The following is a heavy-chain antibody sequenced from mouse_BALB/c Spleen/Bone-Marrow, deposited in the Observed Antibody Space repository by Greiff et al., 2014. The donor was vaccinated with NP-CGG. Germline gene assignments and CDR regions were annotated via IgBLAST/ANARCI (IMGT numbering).Heavy chain of an antibody. J-gene: IGHJ2*01. Sequence: VQLQESGAELARPGASVKLSCKASGYTFTSYWMQWVKQRPGQGLEWIGAIYPGDGDTTYTQKFKGKATLTADKSSSTAYMQLSSLASEDSAVYYCARGAPFDDWGQGTTLTVSS. CDR2: IYPGDGDT. CDR1: GYTFTSYW. V-gene: IGHV1-87*01. CDR3: ARGAPFDD.